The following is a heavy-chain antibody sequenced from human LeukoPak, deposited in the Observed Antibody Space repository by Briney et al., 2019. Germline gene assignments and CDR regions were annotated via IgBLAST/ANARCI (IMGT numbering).Heavy chain of an antibody. J-gene: IGHJ4*02. Sequence: GGSLRLSCAASEFTFSDYALSWVRQAPGKGLEWVSGISGRGDTTYYADSVKGRFTISRDNSKNTLYLQMNSLRAEDTAVYYCAKTDFGSYFDYWGQGTLVTVSS. CDR2: ISGRGDTT. CDR1: EFTFSDYA. CDR3: AKTDFGSYFDY. D-gene: IGHD4-17*01. V-gene: IGHV3-23*01.